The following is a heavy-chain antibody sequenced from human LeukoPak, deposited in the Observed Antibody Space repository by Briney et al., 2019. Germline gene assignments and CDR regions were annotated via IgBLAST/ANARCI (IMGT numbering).Heavy chain of an antibody. J-gene: IGHJ4*02. CDR2: ISTYNGNT. CDR1: GYTFTSYG. Sequence: ASVKVSCKASGYTFTSYGINWVRQAPGQGLEWMGWISTYNGNTDHAQKFQGRVTMTTDASTSTAYMELRSLTSEDTAVYYCARPLWFGESPLGIWGQGTLVTVSS. CDR3: ARPLWFGESPLGI. D-gene: IGHD3-10*01. V-gene: IGHV1-18*01.